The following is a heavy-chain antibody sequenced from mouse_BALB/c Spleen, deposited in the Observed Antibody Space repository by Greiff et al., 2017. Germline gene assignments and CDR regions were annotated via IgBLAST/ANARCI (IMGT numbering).Heavy chain of an antibody. CDR1: GYTFTSYW. Sequence: QVQLQQSGAELAKPGASVKMSCKASGYTFTSYWMHWVKQRPGQGLEWIGYINPSTGYTEYNQKFKDKATLTADKSSSTAYMQLISLTSEDSAVYYCARSTYYGRPWYYLDYWGQGTTLTVSS. J-gene: IGHJ2*01. CDR2: INPSTGYT. CDR3: ARSTYYGRPWYYLDY. D-gene: IGHD1-1*01. V-gene: IGHV1-7*01.